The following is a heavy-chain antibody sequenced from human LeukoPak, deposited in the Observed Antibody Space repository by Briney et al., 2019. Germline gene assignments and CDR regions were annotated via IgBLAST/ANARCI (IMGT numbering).Heavy chain of an antibody. D-gene: IGHD2-15*01. CDR1: GGSISSGDYY. CDR2: IYYSGSV. J-gene: IGHJ5*02. CDR3: ARGGRFCAAGSCYPNWSAP. Sequence: SETLSLTCSVSGGSISSGDYYWSWIRQSPEKGLEWIGFIYYSGSVFYNPSLKSRLAISVDSSVNQFSLTLTSVTAADTAVYYCARGGRFCAAGSCYPNWSAPWGQGTLVTVSS. V-gene: IGHV4-30-4*01.